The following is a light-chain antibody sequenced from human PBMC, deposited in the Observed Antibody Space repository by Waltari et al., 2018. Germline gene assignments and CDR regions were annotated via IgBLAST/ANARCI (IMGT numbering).Light chain of an antibody. CDR3: STWDDSLNGPV. V-gene: IGLV1-44*01. CDR2: SNN. Sequence: TQAPSASGAPGQEVTLSCSGRRSNIGFNSVNWYHQLPGTAPNLLIYSNNQRPSGVPGRFSGSKSGSSASLAISGLQSEDEGDYYCSTWDDSLNGPVFGGGTKLTVL. J-gene: IGLJ3*02. CDR1: RSNIGFNS.